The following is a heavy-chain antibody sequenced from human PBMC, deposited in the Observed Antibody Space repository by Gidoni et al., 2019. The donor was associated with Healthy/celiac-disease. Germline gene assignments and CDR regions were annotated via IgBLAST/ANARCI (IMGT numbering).Heavy chain of an antibody. D-gene: IGHD3-22*01. V-gene: IGHV3-23*01. J-gene: IGHJ4*02. CDR2: ISGSGGST. CDR3: AKDTGRRIVVVITAADY. Sequence: EVQLLESGGGLVQPGGSLRLSCAASGFTFISYAMSWVRQAPGKGLEWVSAISGSGGSTYYADSVKGRFTISRDNSKNTLYLQMNSLRAEDTAVYYCAKDTGRRIVVVITAADYWGQGTLVTVSS. CDR1: GFTFISYA.